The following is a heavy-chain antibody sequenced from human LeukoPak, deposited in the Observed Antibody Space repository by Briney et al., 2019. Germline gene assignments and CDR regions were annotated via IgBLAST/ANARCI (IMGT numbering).Heavy chain of an antibody. CDR1: GFTFSGSA. Sequence: GGSLRLSCAASGFTFSGSAMHWVRQASGKGLEWVGRIRSKANSYATAYAASVKGRFTISRDDSKNTAYLQMNSLKTEDTAVYYCTSPEEVFGVVSCWGQGTLVTVSS. CDR2: IRSKANSYAT. D-gene: IGHD3-3*01. J-gene: IGHJ4*02. CDR3: TSPEEVFGVVSC. V-gene: IGHV3-73*01.